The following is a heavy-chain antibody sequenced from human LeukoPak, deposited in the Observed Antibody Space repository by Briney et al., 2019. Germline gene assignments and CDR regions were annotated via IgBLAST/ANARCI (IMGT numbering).Heavy chain of an antibody. J-gene: IGHJ4*02. V-gene: IGHV3-48*01. CDR3: AKNIGGLDY. Sequence: GGSLRLSCEASGFTFSSYSMNWVRQAPGKGLEWISYISTSTTTIYYANSVKGRFTISRDNAKKSLYLQMNSLRVEDTGVYYCAKNIGGLDYWGQGTLVTVSS. CDR2: ISTSTTTI. D-gene: IGHD3-16*01. CDR1: GFTFSSYS.